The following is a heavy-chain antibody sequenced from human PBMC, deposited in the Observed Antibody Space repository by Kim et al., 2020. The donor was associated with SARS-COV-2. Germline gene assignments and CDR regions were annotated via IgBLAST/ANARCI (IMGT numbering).Heavy chain of an antibody. CDR3: ARDGGPGDFQH. D-gene: IGHD3-16*01. Sequence: KSYADSVKGRFTISRDNAKNTLYLQMNSLRAEDTAVYYCARDGGPGDFQHWGQGTLVTVSS. CDR2: K. J-gene: IGHJ1*01. V-gene: IGHV3-74*01.